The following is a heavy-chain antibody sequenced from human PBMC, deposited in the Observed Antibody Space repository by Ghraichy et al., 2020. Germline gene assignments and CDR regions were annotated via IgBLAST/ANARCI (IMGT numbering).Heavy chain of an antibody. J-gene: IGHJ4*02. V-gene: IGHV3-23*01. CDR1: GFTFSSYA. D-gene: IGHD6-13*01. Sequence: GGSLRLSCVASGFTFSSYAMSWVRQAPGKGLEWVSSICGGCASTYYADSVKGRFTVSRADSKNTLYLQMNSLRGDDTAIYYCAKERDSSWPDWGQGTLVTVSS. CDR3: AKERDSSWPD. CDR2: ICGGCAST.